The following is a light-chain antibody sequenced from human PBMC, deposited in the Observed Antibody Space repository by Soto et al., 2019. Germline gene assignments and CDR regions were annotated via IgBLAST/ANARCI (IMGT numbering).Light chain of an antibody. J-gene: IGLJ2*01. V-gene: IGLV2-14*01. CDR1: SSDVGDYKY. CDR2: EVS. CDR3: NSCTDTTSLI. Sequence: QSALTRPASVSGSPGQSITISCTGTSSDVGDYKYVSWYQQHPGKAPKLIIYEVSNRPSGISNRFSGSKSGNTASLTISGLQAEDEADYYCNSCTDTTSLIFGGGTKLTVL.